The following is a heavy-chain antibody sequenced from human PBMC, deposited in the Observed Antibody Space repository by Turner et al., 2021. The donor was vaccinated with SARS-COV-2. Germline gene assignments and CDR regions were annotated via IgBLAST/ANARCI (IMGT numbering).Heavy chain of an antibody. CDR1: GGSISSSSYY. CDR2: IYYSGST. CDR3: AGERRITMVRGVLTYYYGMDV. D-gene: IGHD3-10*01. Sequence: QLQLQESGPGLVKPSETLSLTCTVSGGSISSSSYYWGGIRQPPGKGLEWIGSIYYSGSTYYNPSLKSRVTKSVDTSKNQFSLKLSSVTAADTAVYYCAGERRITMVRGVLTYYYGMDVWGQGTTVSVSS. V-gene: IGHV4-39*01. J-gene: IGHJ6*02.